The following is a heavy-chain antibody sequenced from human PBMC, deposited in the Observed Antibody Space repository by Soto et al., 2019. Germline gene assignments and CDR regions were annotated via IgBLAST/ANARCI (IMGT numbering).Heavy chain of an antibody. D-gene: IGHD3-10*01. CDR3: AKDRGRPDAFNI. CDR1: SYNFGGFW. CDR2: IDNGGTNT. Sequence: PVGSLRLSCARSSYNFGGFWMHWVRQAPGKGLVWVSRIDNGGTNTVYADAVKGRFTISRDNANNTLCLQMNSLRAEDTAVYYCAKDRGRPDAFNIWGQGTMVTVSS. V-gene: IGHV3-74*01. J-gene: IGHJ3*02.